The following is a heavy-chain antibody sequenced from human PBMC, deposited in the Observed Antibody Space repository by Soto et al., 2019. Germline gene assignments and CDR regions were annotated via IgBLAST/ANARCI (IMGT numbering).Heavy chain of an antibody. J-gene: IGHJ6*02. CDR2: MYPNSGNT. CDR3: ARISRVVISIYYYYGMDV. D-gene: IGHD3-22*01. V-gene: IGHV1-8*01. CDR1: GYTFTSYD. Sequence: QVQLVQSGAEVKKPGASVKVSCKASGYTFTSYDINWVRQATGQGLEWMGWMYPNSGNTGYAQKFQGRVTMTRSTSISTAYMELSSLRSEDTAVYYCARISRVVISIYYYYGMDVWGQGTTVTVSS.